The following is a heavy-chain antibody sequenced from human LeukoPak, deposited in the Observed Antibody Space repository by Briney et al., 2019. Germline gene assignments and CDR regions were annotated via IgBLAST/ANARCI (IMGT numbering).Heavy chain of an antibody. Sequence: PSETLSLTCTVSGGSISSNSYYWGWIRQPPGKGLEWIGSIYYSGKTYYNSSLKSRVTISIDTSANLFSLKRNSVTAADTAFYFCARQTGSGLFILPGGQGTLVTVSS. J-gene: IGHJ4*02. V-gene: IGHV4-39*01. CDR2: IYYSGKT. CDR3: ARQTGSGLFILP. D-gene: IGHD3-10*01. CDR1: GGSISSNSYY.